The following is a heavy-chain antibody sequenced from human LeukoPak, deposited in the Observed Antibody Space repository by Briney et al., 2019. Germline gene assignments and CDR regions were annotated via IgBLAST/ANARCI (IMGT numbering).Heavy chain of an antibody. CDR1: GFTFSIYG. D-gene: IGHD3-10*01. J-gene: IGHJ4*02. CDR3: AKDRYYYGSGSNRFCDY. CDR2: ILYDGSNK. V-gene: IGHV3-30*18. Sequence: GGSLRLSCAASGFTFSIYGMQWVRQAPGRGVEWVADILYDGSNKYYAVSVKGRFTISRDNSKNTLYLKMNSLRAEDTDVYYCAKDRYYYGSGSNRFCDYWGQGTLVTVSS.